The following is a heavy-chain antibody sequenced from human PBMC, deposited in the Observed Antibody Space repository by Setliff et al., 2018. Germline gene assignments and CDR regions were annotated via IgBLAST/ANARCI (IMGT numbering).Heavy chain of an antibody. D-gene: IGHD2-2*01. Sequence: FTFSSYWMHWVRQAPGRGLVWVSRINSDGSTTNYADSVKGRFTISRDNAKNTLYLQMNSLRAEDTAVYYCVRGYCSSSSCYGTMGYWGQGTLVTVSS. CDR3: VRGYCSSSSCYGTMGY. CDR1: FTFSSYW. V-gene: IGHV3-74*01. J-gene: IGHJ4*02. CDR2: INSDGSTT.